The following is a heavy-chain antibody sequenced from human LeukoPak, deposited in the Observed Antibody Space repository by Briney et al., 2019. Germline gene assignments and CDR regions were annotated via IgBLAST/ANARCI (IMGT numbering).Heavy chain of an antibody. CDR2: IYLSGST. J-gene: IGHJ5*02. D-gene: IGHD3-16*01. CDR3: ARHSQGEDL. CDR1: GGSISSYY. Sequence: SETLSLTCTVSGGSISSYYWSWIRQPPGKGLEWIGYIYLSGSTNYNPSLKSRVTISVDTSKNQFSLKLTSVTAADTAVYYCARHSQGEDLWGQGTLVTVSS. V-gene: IGHV4-59*01.